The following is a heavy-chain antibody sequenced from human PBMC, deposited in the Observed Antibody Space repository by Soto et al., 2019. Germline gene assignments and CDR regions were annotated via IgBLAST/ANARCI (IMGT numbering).Heavy chain of an antibody. CDR1: GFIFRSYT. V-gene: IGHV3-23*01. D-gene: IGHD3-3*01. CDR2: ISTSGDTT. CDR3: AKSLRAVYYYGMDV. J-gene: IGHJ6*02. Sequence: PGGSLRLSCSASGFIFRSYTMYWVRQAPGKGLEWVSAISTSGDTTYYADSVKGRFTISRDNSKNTLYLQMNSLRAEDTAVYYCAKSLRAVYYYGMDVWGQGTTVTVSS.